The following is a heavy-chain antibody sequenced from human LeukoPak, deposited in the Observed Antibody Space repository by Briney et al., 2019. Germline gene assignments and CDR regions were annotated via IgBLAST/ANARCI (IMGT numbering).Heavy chain of an antibody. CDR3: ARGRPPGYCSSTSCLDWFDP. CDR1: GYTFTSYG. Sequence: ASVKVSCKASGYTFTSYGISWVRQPPGQGLEWMGWISAYNGNTNYAQKLQGRVTMTTDTSTSTAYMELRSLRSDDTAVYYCARGRPPGYCSSTSCLDWFDPWGQGTLVTVSS. J-gene: IGHJ5*02. D-gene: IGHD2-2*01. V-gene: IGHV1-18*01. CDR2: ISAYNGNT.